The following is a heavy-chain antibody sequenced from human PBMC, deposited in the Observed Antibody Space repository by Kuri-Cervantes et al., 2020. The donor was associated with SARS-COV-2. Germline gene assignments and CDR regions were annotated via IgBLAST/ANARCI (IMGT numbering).Heavy chain of an antibody. CDR2: VSYGGNT. V-gene: IGHV4-39*01. J-gene: IGHJ5*02. D-gene: IGHD3-3*01. Sequence: SETLSLTCTVSGGSIRSRDYYWGWIRQPPGKELEWIGSVSYGGNTYYNPSLESRVTISVDTSKNQFSLRLSSLTAADTAVFYCARVGDYDFWSGLYNWFDPWGQGTLVTVSS. CDR3: ARVGDYDFWSGLYNWFDP. CDR1: GGSIRSRDYY.